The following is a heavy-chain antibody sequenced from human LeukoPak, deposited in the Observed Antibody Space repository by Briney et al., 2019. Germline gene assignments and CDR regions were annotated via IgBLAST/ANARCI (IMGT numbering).Heavy chain of an antibody. CDR2: ISTDGSSR. J-gene: IGHJ6*02. CDR3: ASYLTSIPSGMDV. Sequence: GGPLRLSCAASGFTFSSYWMHWLRQEPRKGLVWVSRISTDGSSRSYADSVKGQFTISRDNGKNTLYLQMNSLRAEDTAVYYCASYLTSIPSGMDVWGQGATVTVSS. CDR1: GFTFSSYW. V-gene: IGHV3-74*01. D-gene: IGHD2/OR15-2a*01.